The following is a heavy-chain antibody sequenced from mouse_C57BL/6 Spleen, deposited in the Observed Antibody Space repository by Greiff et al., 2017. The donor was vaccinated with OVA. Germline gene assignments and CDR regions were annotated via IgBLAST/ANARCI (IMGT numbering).Heavy chain of an antibody. J-gene: IGHJ1*03. CDR3: AQGTMSHWYFDV. CDR1: GYTFTDYY. V-gene: IGHV1-26*01. D-gene: IGHD1-1*02. CDR2: INPNNGGT. Sequence: VQLQQSGPELVKPGASVKISCKASGYTFTDYYMNWVKQSHGKSLEWIGDINPNNGGTSYNQKFKGKATLTVDKSSSTAYMELRSLTSEDSAVYYCAQGTMSHWYFDVWGTGTTVTVSS.